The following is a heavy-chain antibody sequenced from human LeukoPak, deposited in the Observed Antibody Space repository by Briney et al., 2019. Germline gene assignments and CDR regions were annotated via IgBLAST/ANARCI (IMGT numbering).Heavy chain of an antibody. Sequence: ASVKVSCKVSGYTLTELSMHWVRQAPGKGLEWMGGFDPEDGETIYAQKFQGRVTMTEDTSTDTAYMELSGLRSEDTAVYYCATWYCSSTSCYALDYWGQGTLVTVSS. D-gene: IGHD2-2*01. CDR2: FDPEDGET. J-gene: IGHJ4*02. CDR3: ATWYCSSTSCYALDY. V-gene: IGHV1-24*01. CDR1: GYTLTELS.